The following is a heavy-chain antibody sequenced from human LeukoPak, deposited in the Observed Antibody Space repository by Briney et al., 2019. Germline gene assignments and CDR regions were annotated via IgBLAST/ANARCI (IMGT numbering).Heavy chain of an antibody. J-gene: IGHJ4*02. Sequence: ASVKVSCKASGYTFTDYYLHWVRQAPGQGLEWVGWINPNSGVTNYARKFQGRVSMTSDTSISTVYMELSRLRSDDTAVYYCSREDYWGQGTLVTVSS. CDR3: SREDY. CDR1: GYTFTDYY. V-gene: IGHV1-2*02. CDR2: INPNSGVT.